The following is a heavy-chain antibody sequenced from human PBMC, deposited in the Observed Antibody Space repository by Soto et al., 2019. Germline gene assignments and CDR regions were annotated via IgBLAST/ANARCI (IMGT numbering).Heavy chain of an antibody. V-gene: IGHV3-33*01. CDR3: ARDRLERRKRQESYDY. CDR1: GFTFSSYG. D-gene: IGHD1-1*01. J-gene: IGHJ4*02. CDR2: IWYDGSNK. Sequence: PGGSLRLSCAASGFTFSSYGMHWVRQAPGKGLEWVAVIWYDGSNKYYADSVKGRFTISRDNSKNTLYLQMNSLRAEDTAVYYCARDRLERRKRQESYDYWGQGTLVTVSS.